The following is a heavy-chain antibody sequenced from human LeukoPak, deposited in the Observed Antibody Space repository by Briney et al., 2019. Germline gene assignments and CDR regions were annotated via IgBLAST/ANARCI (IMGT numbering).Heavy chain of an antibody. CDR1: GFTFSSHG. D-gene: IGHD3-10*01. Sequence: PGRSLRLSCAASGFTFSSHGMHWVRQAPGKALEWVAVTSYDGTTKYYADSAKGRFNISRDNSKNTLYLQMNSLRVDDTAVYYYAKDATLFGDQYFDYWGQGTLVIVSS. CDR3: AKDATLFGDQYFDY. V-gene: IGHV3-30*18. J-gene: IGHJ4*02. CDR2: TSYDGTTK.